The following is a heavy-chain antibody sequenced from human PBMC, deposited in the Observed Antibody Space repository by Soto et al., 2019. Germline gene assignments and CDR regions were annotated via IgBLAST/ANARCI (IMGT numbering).Heavy chain of an antibody. Sequence: SETLSLTCTVSGGSISSSSYYWGWIRQPPGKGLEWIGSIYYSGSTYYNPSLKSRVTISVDTSKNQFSLKLSSVTAADTAMYYCARHVGIAVAGTKLYHYGMDVWGQGTTVTVSS. CDR2: IYYSGST. CDR1: GGSISSSSYY. V-gene: IGHV4-39*01. J-gene: IGHJ6*02. D-gene: IGHD6-19*01. CDR3: ARHVGIAVAGTKLYHYGMDV.